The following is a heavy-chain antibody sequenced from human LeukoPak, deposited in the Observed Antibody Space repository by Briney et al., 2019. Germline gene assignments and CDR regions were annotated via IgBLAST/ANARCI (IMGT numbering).Heavy chain of an antibody. CDR1: GYSISSGYY. V-gene: IGHV4-38-2*02. CDR2: INHSGST. J-gene: IGHJ5*02. D-gene: IGHD3-10*01. CDR3: ARTARQARYGSGSYSFDP. Sequence: SETLSLTCTVSGYSISSGYYWGWIRQPPGKGLEWIGEINHSGSTNYNPSLKSRVTISVDTSKNQFSLKLSSVTAADTAVYYCARTARQARYGSGSYSFDPWGQGTLVTVSS.